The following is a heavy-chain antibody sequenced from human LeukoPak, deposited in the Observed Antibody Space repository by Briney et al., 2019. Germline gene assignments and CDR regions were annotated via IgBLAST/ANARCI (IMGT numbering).Heavy chain of an antibody. V-gene: IGHV1-46*01. J-gene: IGHJ4*02. CDR1: GYTFSSYY. CDR3: ARCSFSSGCPFDY. D-gene: IGHD3-22*01. Sequence: ASVTVSCKASGYTFSSYYVHWVRQAPGQGLEWMGLINPNGGSTSYAQKFQGRVTMTRDTSTSTVYMELSSLRSEDTAVYYCARCSFSSGCPFDYWGQGTLVTVSS. CDR2: INPNGGST.